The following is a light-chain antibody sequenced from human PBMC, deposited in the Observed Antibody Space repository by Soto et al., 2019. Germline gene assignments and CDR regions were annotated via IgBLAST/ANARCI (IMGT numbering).Light chain of an antibody. V-gene: IGLV2-11*01. Sequence: QSALTQPPSVSGSPGQSVTISCTGTSSDVGGYNYVSWYQQHPGKAPKLMIYDVSKRPSGVPDRFSGSKSGNTASLTISGLQAEDEADYYCCSYAGSSFWVFGGGTKVTVL. J-gene: IGLJ3*02. CDR1: SSDVGGYNY. CDR3: CSYAGSSFWV. CDR2: DVS.